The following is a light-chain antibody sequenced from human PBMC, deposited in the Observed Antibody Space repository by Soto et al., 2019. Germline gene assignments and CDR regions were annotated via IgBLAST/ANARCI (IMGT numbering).Light chain of an antibody. V-gene: IGKV3-20*01. CDR2: GAS. CDR3: QQYGSSPPFT. CDR1: QSVSSSY. J-gene: IGKJ3*01. Sequence: EIVLTQSPGTLSLSPGERATLSCRASQSVSSSYLAWYQQKPGQAPRLLIYGASSRATGIPDRFSGSGSGTDVTLTISSLEPEDVAVYYCQQYGSSPPFTFGPGTKVDIK.